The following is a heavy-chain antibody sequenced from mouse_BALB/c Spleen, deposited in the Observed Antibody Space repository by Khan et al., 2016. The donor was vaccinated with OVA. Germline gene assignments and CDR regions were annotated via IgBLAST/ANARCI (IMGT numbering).Heavy chain of an antibody. Sequence: EVQLVESGPGLVKPSQSLSLTCTVTGYSITSDYAWNWIRQFPGNKLEWMGYISYSGSTSYNPSLKSRISITRDTSKNQFFLQLNSVTTEDTATYYCARGWDFDYRGQGTTLTVSS. CDR2: ISYSGST. V-gene: IGHV3-2*02. CDR1: GYSITSDYA. CDR3: ARGWDFDY. J-gene: IGHJ2*01.